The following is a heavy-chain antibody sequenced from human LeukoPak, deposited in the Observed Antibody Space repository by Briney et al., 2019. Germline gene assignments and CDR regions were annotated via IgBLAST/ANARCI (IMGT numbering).Heavy chain of an antibody. D-gene: IGHD1-20*01. V-gene: IGHV1-2*02. CDR2: INPNSGGT. CDR3: ARAGGITGYYLGRPFDY. CDR1: GYTFTGYY. Sequence: GASVKVSCKASGYTFTGYYMHWVRQAPGQGLEWMGWINPNSGGTNYAQKFQGRVTMTRDTSISTAYMELSRLRSDDTAVYYCARAGGITGYYLGRPFDYWGQGALGTVSS. J-gene: IGHJ4*02.